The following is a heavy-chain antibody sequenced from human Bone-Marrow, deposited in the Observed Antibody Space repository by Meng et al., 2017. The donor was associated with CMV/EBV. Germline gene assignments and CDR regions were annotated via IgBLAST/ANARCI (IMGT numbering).Heavy chain of an antibody. CDR3: ARYARIAARPGWFDP. CDR2: INPNSGGT. Sequence: ASVKVSCKASGYTFTGYYMHWVRQAPGQGLEWMGWINPNSGGTNYAQKFQGRVTMTRDTSISTDYMELSRLRSDDTAVYYCARYARIAARPGWFDPWGQGTLVTVSS. CDR1: GYTFTGYY. V-gene: IGHV1-2*02. D-gene: IGHD6-6*01. J-gene: IGHJ5*02.